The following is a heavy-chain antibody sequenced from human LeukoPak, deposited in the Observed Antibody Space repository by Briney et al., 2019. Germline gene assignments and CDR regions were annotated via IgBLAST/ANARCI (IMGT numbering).Heavy chain of an antibody. J-gene: IGHJ4*02. Sequence: SETLSLTCAVYGGSFSGYYWSWIRQPPGKGPEWIGEINHSGSTNYNPSLKSRVTISVDTSKNQFSLKLSSVTAADTAVYYCAGRQKLRIAAGHWGQGTLVTVSS. CDR3: AGRQKLRIAAGH. CDR2: INHSGST. CDR1: GGSFSGYY. V-gene: IGHV4-34*01. D-gene: IGHD6-6*01.